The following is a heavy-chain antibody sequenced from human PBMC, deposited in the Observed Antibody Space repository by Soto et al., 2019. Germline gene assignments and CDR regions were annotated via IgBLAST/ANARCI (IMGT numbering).Heavy chain of an antibody. J-gene: IGHJ5*02. CDR2: INSDGTTT. V-gene: IGHV3-74*01. Sequence: EVQLVESGGGLVQPGGSLRLSCAASGFTFSSNWMHWVHQAPGKGLVWVARINSDGTTTTYADPVKGRFTISRDNAKNTVYLQMNSLRVEDTAVYYCATVGTGSYNWFDPWGRGTLVTVSS. CDR3: ATVGTGSYNWFDP. CDR1: GFTFSSNW. D-gene: IGHD3-10*01.